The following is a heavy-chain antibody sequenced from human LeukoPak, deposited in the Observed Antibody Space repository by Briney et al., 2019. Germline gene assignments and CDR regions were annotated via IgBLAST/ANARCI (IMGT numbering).Heavy chain of an antibody. CDR2: INSEESDK. J-gene: IGHJ3*01. V-gene: IGHV3-74*01. D-gene: IGHD3-10*01. CDR3: AVLGGITVVRDVISEVRDAFDL. Sequence: TGGSLRLSCAASGFTFSSYWINWVRQAPGKGLVWVARINSEESDKGYADSVRGRFTISRDNAKNTLYLQMNSLRADDTAVYYCAVLGGITVVRDVISEVRDAFDLWGQGTMVTVSS. CDR1: GFTFSSYW.